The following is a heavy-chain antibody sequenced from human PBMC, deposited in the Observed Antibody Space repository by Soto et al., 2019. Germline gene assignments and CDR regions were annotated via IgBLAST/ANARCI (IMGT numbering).Heavy chain of an antibody. J-gene: IGHJ6*02. CDR3: ASGRPVTTSFFDYYGMDV. Sequence: ASVKVSCKASGYTFTSYGISWVRQAPGQGLEWMGWISAYNGNTNYAQKLQGRVTMTTDTSTSTAYMELRSLRSDDTAVYYCASGRPVTTSFFDYYGMDVWGQGTTVTVSS. D-gene: IGHD4-4*01. V-gene: IGHV1-18*01. CDR1: GYTFTSYG. CDR2: ISAYNGNT.